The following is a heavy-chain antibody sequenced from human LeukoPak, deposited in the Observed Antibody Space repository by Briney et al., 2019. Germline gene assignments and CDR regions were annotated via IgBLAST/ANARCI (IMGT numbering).Heavy chain of an antibody. CDR1: GYTFTSYG. CDR2: ISTYNGNT. V-gene: IGHV1-18*01. Sequence: ASVKVSCKTSGYTFTSYGFTWVRQAPGQGLEWMGPISTYNGNTNYAQKLQGRVTMTTDTSTSTAYMELRSLRSDDTAVYYCARVAAGTHNWFDPWGQGTLVTVSS. J-gene: IGHJ5*02. CDR3: ARVAAGTHNWFDP. D-gene: IGHD6-13*01.